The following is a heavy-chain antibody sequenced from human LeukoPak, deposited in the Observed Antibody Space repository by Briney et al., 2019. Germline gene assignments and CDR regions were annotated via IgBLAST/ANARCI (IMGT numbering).Heavy chain of an antibody. CDR3: ARGGFVIVPAAISWFDP. CDR1: GYTFTGYY. D-gene: IGHD2-2*02. V-gene: IGHV1-46*01. CDR2: INPSGAST. Sequence: ASVKVSCKASGYTFTGYYMHWVRQAPGQGLEWMGVINPSGASTSYAQKFQGRVTMTRDTSTSTVYMELSSLRSEDTAVYYCARGGFVIVPAAISWFDPWGQGTLVTVSS. J-gene: IGHJ5*02.